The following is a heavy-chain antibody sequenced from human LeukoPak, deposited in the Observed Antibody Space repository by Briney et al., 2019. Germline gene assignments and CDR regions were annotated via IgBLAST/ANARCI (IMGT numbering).Heavy chain of an antibody. CDR1: GFTFSSYW. CDR3: ARARGMVRCMDV. V-gene: IGHV3-74*01. J-gene: IGHJ6*04. D-gene: IGHD3-10*01. CDR2: INSDGSST. Sequence: QPGGSLRLSCAASGFTFSSYWMHWVRQAPGKGLVWVSRINSDGSSTSYADSVKGRFTIPRDNAKNTLYLQMNSLRAEDTAVYYCARARGMVRCMDVWGKGTTVTVSS.